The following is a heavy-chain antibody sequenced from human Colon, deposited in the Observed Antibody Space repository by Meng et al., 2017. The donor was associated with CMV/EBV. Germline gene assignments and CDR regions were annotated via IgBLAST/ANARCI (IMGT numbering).Heavy chain of an antibody. CDR1: GYTFTSYG. J-gene: IGHJ6*02. Sequence: ASVKVSCKASGYTFTSYGISWVRQAPGQGLEWMGWISAYNGNTNYAQKLQGRVTMTTDTSTSTAYMELRSLRSDDTAVYYCARADDFWSGYSSSYYYYGMDVWGQGTTVTVSS. CDR3: ARADDFWSGYSSSYYYYGMDV. D-gene: IGHD3-3*01. V-gene: IGHV1-18*01. CDR2: ISAYNGNT.